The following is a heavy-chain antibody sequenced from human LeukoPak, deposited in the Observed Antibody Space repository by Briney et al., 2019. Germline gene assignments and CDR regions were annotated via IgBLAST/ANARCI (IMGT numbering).Heavy chain of an antibody. D-gene: IGHD6-6*01. CDR2: ISSSSSYI. CDR3: AREFSSSSVWYFDY. CDR1: GFTFSSYS. J-gene: IGHJ4*02. V-gene: IGHV3-21*01. Sequence: GGSLRLSCAASGFTFSSYSMNWVRQAPGKGLVWVSSISSSSSYIYYADSVKGRFTISRDNAKNSLYLQMNSLRAEDTAVYYCAREFSSSSVWYFDYWGQGTLVTVSS.